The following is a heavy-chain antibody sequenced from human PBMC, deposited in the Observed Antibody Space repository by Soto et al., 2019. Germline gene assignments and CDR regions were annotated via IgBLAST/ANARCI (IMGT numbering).Heavy chain of an antibody. J-gene: IGHJ4*02. V-gene: IGHV3-21*01. Sequence: GGSLRLSCAASGFTFSSYSMNWVRQALGKGLEWVSSISSSSSYIYYADSVKGRFTISRDNAKNSLYLQMNSLRAEDTAVYYCARDQRYNWNYYFDYWGQGTLVTVSS. CDR3: ARDQRYNWNYYFDY. CDR2: ISSSSSYI. CDR1: GFTFSSYS. D-gene: IGHD1-7*01.